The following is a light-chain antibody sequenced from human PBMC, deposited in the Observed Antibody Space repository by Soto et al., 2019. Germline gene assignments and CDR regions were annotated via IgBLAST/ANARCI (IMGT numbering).Light chain of an antibody. V-gene: IGLV2-14*01. J-gene: IGLJ1*01. Sequence: QSALTQPASVSGSPGQSIIISCTGTSSDVGGYNYVAWYQQHPGKAPKLLIYDVTNRPSGVSDRFSGSRAGNTASLTIAGLQEEDDADYYCSSHTSITTRYVFGTGTQLTVL. CDR1: SSDVGGYNY. CDR3: SSHTSITTRYV. CDR2: DVT.